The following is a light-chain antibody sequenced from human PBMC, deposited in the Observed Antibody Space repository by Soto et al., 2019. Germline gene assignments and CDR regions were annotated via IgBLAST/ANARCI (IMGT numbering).Light chain of an antibody. Sequence: SSELTQPPSVSVAPGQTAWITCGGNKIGSKSVHWYQQKPGQAPVLIVYNDSDRPSGIPDRFSGSNSGNTATLTISRVEAGDEADYYCQVWDSSSDHWVFGGGTKLTVL. CDR1: KIGSKS. J-gene: IGLJ3*02. V-gene: IGLV3-21*02. CDR2: NDS. CDR3: QVWDSSSDHWV.